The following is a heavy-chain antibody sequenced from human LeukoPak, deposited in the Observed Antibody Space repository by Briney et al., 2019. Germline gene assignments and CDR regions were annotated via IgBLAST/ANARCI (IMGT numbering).Heavy chain of an antibody. D-gene: IGHD2-8*02. CDR1: GYTFTGYY. V-gene: IGHV1-2*06. CDR2: INPNTGVT. Sequence: GASVKVSCKASGYTFTGYYLHWVRQAPGQGLEWMGRINPNTGVTNYAQNFQGRVTMTRDTSISTAYLDLRGLRSDDTAIYYCARDSVLGAKWGQGTLVTVSS. J-gene: IGHJ4*02. CDR3: ARDSVLGAK.